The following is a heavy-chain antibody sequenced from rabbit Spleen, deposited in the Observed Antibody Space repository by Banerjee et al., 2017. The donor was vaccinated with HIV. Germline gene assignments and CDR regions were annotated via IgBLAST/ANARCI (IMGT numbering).Heavy chain of an antibody. CDR3: VRDTSTSFSSYGMDL. Sequence: QSLEESGGGLVQPEGSLALTCKASGFSFSSSDYICWVRQAPGKGLEWISCIAGSSSGFTYSATWAKGRFTCSKTSSTTVTLQMTRLTAADTATYFCVRDTSTSFSSYGMDLWGQGTLVTVS. CDR2: IAGSSSGFT. CDR1: GFSFSSSDY. J-gene: IGHJ6*01. V-gene: IGHV1S40*01. D-gene: IGHD1-1*01.